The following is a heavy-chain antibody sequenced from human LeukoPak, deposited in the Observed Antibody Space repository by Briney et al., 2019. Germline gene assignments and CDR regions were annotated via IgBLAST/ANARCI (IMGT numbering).Heavy chain of an antibody. CDR3: ARGTTVTTTDY. V-gene: IGHV3-30-3*01. D-gene: IGHD4-17*01. CDR2: ISYDGSNK. CDR1: GFTFSSYA. J-gene: IGHJ4*02. Sequence: PGRSLRLSCAASGFTFSSYAMHWVRQAPGKGLEWVAVISYDGSNKYYADSVKGRFTISRGNSKNTLYLQMNSLRAEDTAVYYCARGTTVTTTDYWGQGTLVTVSS.